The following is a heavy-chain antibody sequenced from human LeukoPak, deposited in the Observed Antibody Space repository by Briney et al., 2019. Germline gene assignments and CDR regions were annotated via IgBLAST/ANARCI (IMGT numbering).Heavy chain of an antibody. CDR3: ARSPDAAYYYYYMDV. Sequence: SETLSLTCSVSGGSINSDSYYWGWIRQPPGKGLAWIGSIYYNGDTYYNPSLKSRVTISVDTSKNQFSLKLSSVTAADTAVYYCARSPDAAYYYYYMDVWGKGTTVTVSS. D-gene: IGHD2-21*01. CDR2: IYYNGDT. CDR1: GGSINSDSYY. V-gene: IGHV4-39*01. J-gene: IGHJ6*03.